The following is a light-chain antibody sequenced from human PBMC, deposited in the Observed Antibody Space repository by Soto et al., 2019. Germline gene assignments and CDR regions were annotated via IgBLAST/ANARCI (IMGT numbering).Light chain of an antibody. CDR2: AAS. CDR3: QQLNSYPST. CDR1: PGISSY. V-gene: IGKV1-9*01. J-gene: IGKJ5*01. Sequence: DIPLTPSPSFLSASVGDRVTITCRASPGISSYLAWSQQKPGKAPKLLIYAASTLQSGVPSRFSGGGSGTEFTLTISSLQPEDFATYYGQQLNSYPSTFGQGTRLEIK.